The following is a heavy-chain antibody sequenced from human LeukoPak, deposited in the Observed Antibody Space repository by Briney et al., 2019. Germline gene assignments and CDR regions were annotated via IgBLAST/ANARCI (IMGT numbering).Heavy chain of an antibody. CDR3: ARRMVRGTIDY. V-gene: IGHV4-39*01. Sequence: PSETLSLTCTVSADSIRNTNYYWGWIRQPPGKGLEWIGSIYYSGSTYYNPSLKSRVTISVDTSKNQFSLKLSSVTAADTAVYYCARRMVRGTIDYWGQGTLVTVSS. D-gene: IGHD3-10*01. J-gene: IGHJ4*02. CDR2: IYYSGST. CDR1: ADSIRNTNYY.